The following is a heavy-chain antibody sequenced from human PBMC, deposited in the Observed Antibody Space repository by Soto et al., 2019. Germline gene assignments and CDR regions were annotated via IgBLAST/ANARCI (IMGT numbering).Heavy chain of an antibody. Sequence: ASVKVSCKASGGTFSSYAISWVRQAPGQGLEWMGRIIPILGIANYAQKFQGRVTITADKSTSTAYMELSSLRSEDTAGYYCARSYYGSGSYYYYGMDVWGQGTTVTVSS. CDR3: ARSYYGSGSYYYYGMDV. CDR1: GGTFSSYA. D-gene: IGHD3-10*01. J-gene: IGHJ6*02. V-gene: IGHV1-69*04. CDR2: IIPILGIA.